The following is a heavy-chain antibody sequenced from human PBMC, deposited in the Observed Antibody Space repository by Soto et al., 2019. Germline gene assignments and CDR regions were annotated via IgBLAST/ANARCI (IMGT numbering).Heavy chain of an antibody. J-gene: IGHJ5*02. CDR2: ISYDGSKT. D-gene: IGHD3-22*01. CDR3: AQQRGGMVMEYIWFDP. V-gene: IGHV3-30*18. CDR1: ESAFRTYG. Sequence: GGSLRLSCAASESAFRTYGMHWVRQAPGKGLEWVAGISYDGSKTYYADSVKGRFTISRDNSKNTLFLQMNSLRPEDTAMYYCAQQRGGMVMEYIWFDPGGQGTLVTVS.